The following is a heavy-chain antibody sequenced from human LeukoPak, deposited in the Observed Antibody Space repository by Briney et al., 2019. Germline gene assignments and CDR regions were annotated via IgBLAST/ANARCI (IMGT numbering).Heavy chain of an antibody. D-gene: IGHD5-12*01. CDR2: IYFSGNT. V-gene: IGHV4-59*08. CDR3: ARGATTFDY. Sequence: SQTLSLTCAVSGASISSYYWSWIRQPPGKGLEWIGYIYFSGNTNYNPSLKSRVTISVDTSKNQFSLKLSSVTAADTAVYYCARGATTFDYWGQGTLVTVSS. CDR1: GASISSYY. J-gene: IGHJ4*02.